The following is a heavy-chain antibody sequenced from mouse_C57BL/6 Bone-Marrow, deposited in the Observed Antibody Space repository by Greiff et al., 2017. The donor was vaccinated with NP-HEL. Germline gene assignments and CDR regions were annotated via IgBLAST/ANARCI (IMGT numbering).Heavy chain of an antibody. J-gene: IGHJ1*03. CDR2: INPSNGGT. V-gene: IGHV1-53*01. Sequence: QVQLQQPGPELVKPGASVKLSCKASGYTFTSYWMHWVKQRPGQGLEWIGNINPSNGGTNYNEKFKSKATLTVDKSSSTAYMQLSSLTSEDSAVYYWERDYGSSHWYFDVWGTGTTVTVSS. D-gene: IGHD1-1*01. CDR3: ERDYGSSHWYFDV. CDR1: GYTFTSYW.